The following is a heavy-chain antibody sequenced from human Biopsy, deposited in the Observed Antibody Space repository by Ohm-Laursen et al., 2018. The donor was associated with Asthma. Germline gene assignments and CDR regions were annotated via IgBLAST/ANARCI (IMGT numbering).Heavy chain of an antibody. CDR1: GGTFNTYA. Sequence: SVKVSCKSLGGTFNTYAIDWVRQAPGQGLEWMGGINSVFGTTTYPQKFQDRVTITADDSTSTVYMELSSLRSEDTAVYYCARKAGSCISRTCYSLDFWGQGTLVTVSS. CDR3: ARKAGSCISRTCYSLDF. D-gene: IGHD2-2*01. J-gene: IGHJ4*02. CDR2: INSVFGTT. V-gene: IGHV1-69*13.